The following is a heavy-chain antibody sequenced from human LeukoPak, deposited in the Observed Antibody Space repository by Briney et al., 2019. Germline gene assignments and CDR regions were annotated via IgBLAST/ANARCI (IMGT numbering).Heavy chain of an antibody. CDR3: ARSRNYDFWSELDP. CDR1: GFTVSSNY. D-gene: IGHD3-3*01. J-gene: IGHJ5*02. CDR2: IYSGGGA. Sequence: GGSLRLSCAASGFTVSSNYMSWVRQAPGKGLECVSVIYSGGGAYYADPVKGRFTISRDNSKNTLYLQMNSLRAEDTAVYYCARSRNYDFWSELDPWGQGTLVTVSS. V-gene: IGHV3-53*05.